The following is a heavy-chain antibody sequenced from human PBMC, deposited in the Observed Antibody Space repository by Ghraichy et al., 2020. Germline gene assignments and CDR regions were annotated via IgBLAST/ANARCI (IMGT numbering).Heavy chain of an antibody. V-gene: IGHV4-34*01. D-gene: IGHD3-10*01. Sequence: SETLSLTCAVYGGSFSGYYWSWIRQPPGKGLEWIGEINHSGSTNYNPSLKSRVTISVDTSKNQFSLKLSSVTAADTAVYYCAREFTMVRGVPPLGMDVWGQGTTVTVSS. CDR1: GGSFSGYY. CDR2: INHSGST. J-gene: IGHJ6*02. CDR3: AREFTMVRGVPPLGMDV.